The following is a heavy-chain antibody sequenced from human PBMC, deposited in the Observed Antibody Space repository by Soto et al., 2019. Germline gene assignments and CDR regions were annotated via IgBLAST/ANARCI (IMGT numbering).Heavy chain of an antibody. J-gene: IGHJ3*02. V-gene: IGHV3-33*01. CDR1: GFSVSNYG. D-gene: IGHD5-12*01. CDR2: VWKDGNTK. CDR3: AIGEAWTDEAFDI. Sequence: QVQLVESGGGVVQPGQSLRLSCAASGFSVSNYGMHWVRQAPGKGLEWVAVVWKDGNTKHYGDSVKGRFTISRDNSKNTLELQMISLRGEDTAVYYCAIGEAWTDEAFDIWGQGTRVTVSS.